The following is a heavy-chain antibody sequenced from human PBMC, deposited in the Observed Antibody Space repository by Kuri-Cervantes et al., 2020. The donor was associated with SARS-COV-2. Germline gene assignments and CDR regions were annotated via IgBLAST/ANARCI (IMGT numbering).Heavy chain of an antibody. V-gene: IGHV1-46*01. Sequence: ASVKVSCKASGGTFSSYTISWVRQAPGQGLEWMGIINPCGGSTSYAQKFQGRVTSTRDTSTSTAYMELSSLRSEDTAVYHCASVPPFWSGRVDYWGQGTLVTVSS. J-gene: IGHJ4*02. CDR1: GGTFSSYT. CDR3: ASVPPFWSGRVDY. D-gene: IGHD3-3*01. CDR2: INPCGGST.